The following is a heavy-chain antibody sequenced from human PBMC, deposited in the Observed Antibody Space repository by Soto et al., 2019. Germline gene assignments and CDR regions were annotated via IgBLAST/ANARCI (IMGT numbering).Heavy chain of an antibody. Sequence: SETLSLTCAVYGGSFSCYYWSWIRQPPGKGLEWIGEINHSGSTNYNPSLKSRVTISVDTSKNQFSLKLSSVTAADTAVYYCARVRGYDFWSGYYRWDYFDHWGQGTLVTLSS. V-gene: IGHV4-34*01. CDR3: ARVRGYDFWSGYYRWDYFDH. D-gene: IGHD3-3*01. CDR2: INHSGST. CDR1: GGSFSCYY. J-gene: IGHJ4*02.